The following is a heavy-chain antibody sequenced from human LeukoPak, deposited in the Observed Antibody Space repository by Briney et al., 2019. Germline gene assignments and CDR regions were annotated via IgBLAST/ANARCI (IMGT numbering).Heavy chain of an antibody. Sequence: PGGSLRLSCAASRYTFSRYWMSWVRQAPGKGLEWAANIKEDGSEKYYVDSVKGRFTISRDNAKNSLYLQMNSLRAEDTAVYYCAGVNYESSGYYSGYFDNWGQGTLVTVSS. CDR2: IKEDGSEK. V-gene: IGHV3-7*01. CDR3: AGVNYESSGYYSGYFDN. D-gene: IGHD3-22*01. CDR1: RYTFSRYW. J-gene: IGHJ4*02.